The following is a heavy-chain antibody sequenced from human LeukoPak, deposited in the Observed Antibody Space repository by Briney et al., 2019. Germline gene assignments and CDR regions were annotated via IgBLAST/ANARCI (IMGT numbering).Heavy chain of an antibody. V-gene: IGHV3-53*01. D-gene: IGHD3-10*01. Sequence: GGSLRLSCAASGFSVGTKYMNWVRQAPGKGLELVSILYSGGDTYYADSVKGRFTISRDNSRNTLSLQMNSLRVDDTAVYYCTRVGDHYHWYFDLWGRGTLVTVSS. CDR3: TRVGDHYHWYFDL. CDR2: LYSGGDT. J-gene: IGHJ2*01. CDR1: GFSVGTKY.